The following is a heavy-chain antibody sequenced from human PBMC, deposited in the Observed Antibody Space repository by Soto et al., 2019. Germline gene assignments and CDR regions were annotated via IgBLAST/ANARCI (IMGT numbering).Heavy chain of an antibody. V-gene: IGHV3-23*01. Sequence: GGSLRLSCVPSGFTFSRYAMRWVRQAPGEGLDWLSAITDSADDSYHADSVKGRFTISRDNTKNTVSMQMNSLRAEDTAVYYCAKGSSGRRPYYFDYWGQGTLVTVSS. CDR3: AKGSSGRRPYYFDY. CDR1: GFTFSRYA. CDR2: ITDSADDS. D-gene: IGHD2-15*01. J-gene: IGHJ4*02.